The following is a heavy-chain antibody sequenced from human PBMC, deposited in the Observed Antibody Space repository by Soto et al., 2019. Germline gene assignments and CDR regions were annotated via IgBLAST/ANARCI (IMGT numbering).Heavy chain of an antibody. J-gene: IGHJ6*02. CDR1: AFSLSTGGVG. Sequence: ITLKESGPTLVKPTQTLTLTCTFSAFSLSTGGVGVGWIRQPPGKALEWLALIYWDDDKRYSPSLRSRLTITKDTSKNQVVLTMTNMDPVDTATYYCIQSRCGGDCLQSYASYYYYGMDVWGQGTTVTVCS. CDR2: IYWDDDK. D-gene: IGHD2-21*02. V-gene: IGHV2-5*02. CDR3: IQSRCGGDCLQSYASYYYYGMDV.